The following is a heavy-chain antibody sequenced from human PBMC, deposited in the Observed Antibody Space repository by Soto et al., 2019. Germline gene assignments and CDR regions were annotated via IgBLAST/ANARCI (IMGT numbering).Heavy chain of an antibody. CDR3: ARGTSPYTLSGGPGY. CDR1: RFTFTSYS. V-gene: IGHV3-21*01. Sequence: SXRLSCGSSRFTFTSYSMNWVRQAPGKGLEWVSSISSSSSYIYYADSVKGRFTISRDNAKNSLYLQMNSLRAEDTAVYYCARGTSPYTLSGGPGYWGQGTLVTVYS. D-gene: IGHD7-27*01. J-gene: IGHJ4*02. CDR2: ISSSSSYI.